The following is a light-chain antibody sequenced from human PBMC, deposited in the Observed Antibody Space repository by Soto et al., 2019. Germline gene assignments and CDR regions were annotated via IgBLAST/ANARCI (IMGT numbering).Light chain of an antibody. J-gene: IGKJ5*01. CDR1: KRVSTY. CDR3: QQRSEWKIT. CDR2: DAS. V-gene: IGKV3-11*01. Sequence: EIVLTQSPATLSLSPGERATLSCRASKRVSTYLAWYQQKPGQAPRLFIYDASNRATGIPGRFIGSGSGTDFTLTISRLDPEDFAVYYCQQRSEWKITFGQGTRLEIK.